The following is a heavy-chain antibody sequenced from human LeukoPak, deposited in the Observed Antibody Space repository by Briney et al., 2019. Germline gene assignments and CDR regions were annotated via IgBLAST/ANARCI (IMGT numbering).Heavy chain of an antibody. D-gene: IGHD6-19*01. CDR1: GSRFTSYW. CDR2: IYPGDSDT. J-gene: IGHJ4*02. V-gene: IGHV5-51*01. Sequence: GDSLEISFQGSGSRFTSYWIGWVRQMPGKGLEWMGIIYPGDSDTRYSPSFQGQLTISADKSISTAYLHWSSLKASDTAMYYCARQHTSGAGPFDYWGQGTLVTVSS. CDR3: ARQHTSGAGPFDY.